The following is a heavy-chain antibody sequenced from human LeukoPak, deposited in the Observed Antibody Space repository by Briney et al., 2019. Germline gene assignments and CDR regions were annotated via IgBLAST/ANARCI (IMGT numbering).Heavy chain of an antibody. D-gene: IGHD3-10*01. V-gene: IGHV1-69*04. CDR3: ARDPSSGSYPAWDY. Sequence: GSSVKVPCKASGGTFSSYAISWVRQAPGQGLEWMGRIIPILGIANYAQKFQGRVTITADKSTSTAYMELSSLRSEDTAVYYCARDPSSGSYPAWDYWGQGTLVTVSS. CDR1: GGTFSSYA. J-gene: IGHJ4*02. CDR2: IIPILGIA.